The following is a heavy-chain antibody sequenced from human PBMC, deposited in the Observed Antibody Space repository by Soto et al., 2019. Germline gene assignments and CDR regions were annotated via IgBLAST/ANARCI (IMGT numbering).Heavy chain of an antibody. Sequence: QVQLQQWGAGLLKPSETLSLTCAVYGGSFSGYYWSWIRQPPGKGLEWIGEINHSGSTNYNPSLRRRVTISVDTSKNQFSLKLSSVTAADTAVYYCARLYYYGSGSPPHDAFDIWGQGTMVTVSS. V-gene: IGHV4-34*01. D-gene: IGHD3-10*01. CDR3: ARLYYYGSGSPPHDAFDI. CDR2: INHSGST. CDR1: GGSFSGYY. J-gene: IGHJ3*02.